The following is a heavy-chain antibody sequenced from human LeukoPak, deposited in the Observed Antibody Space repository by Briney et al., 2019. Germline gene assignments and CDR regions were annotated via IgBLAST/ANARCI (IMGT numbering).Heavy chain of an antibody. V-gene: IGHV3-21*01. D-gene: IGHD3-3*01. CDR3: ARDPNSQPYYDFWSGYSNWFDP. CDR1: GFTFSSYS. CDR2: ISSSSSYI. Sequence: GGSLRLSCAASGFTFSSYSMDWVRQAPGKGLEWVSSISSSSSYIYYADSVKGRFTISRDNAKNSLYLQMNSLRAEDTAVYYCARDPNSQPYYDFWSGYSNWFDPWGQGTLVTVSS. J-gene: IGHJ5*02.